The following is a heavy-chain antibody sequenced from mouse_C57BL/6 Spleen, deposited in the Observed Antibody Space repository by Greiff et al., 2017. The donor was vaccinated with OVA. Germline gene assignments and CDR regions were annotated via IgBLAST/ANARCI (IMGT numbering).Heavy chain of an antibody. D-gene: IGHD2-10*02. CDR3: AREGTGMVDY. CDR1: GYPITSGYY. Sequence: EVQLQESGPGLVKPSQSLSLTCSVTGYPITSGYYWNWIRQFPGNKLEWMGYISYDGSNNYNPSLKNRISITRDTSKNQFFLKLNSVTTEDTATYYCAREGTGMVDYWGQGTSVTVSS. V-gene: IGHV3-6*01. CDR2: ISYDGSN. J-gene: IGHJ4*01.